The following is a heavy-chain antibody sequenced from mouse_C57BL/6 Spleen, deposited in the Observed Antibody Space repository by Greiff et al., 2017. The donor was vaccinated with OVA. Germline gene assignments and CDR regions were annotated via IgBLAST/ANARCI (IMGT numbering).Heavy chain of an antibody. CDR3: ARGIYYGYYAMDY. CDR1: GYTFTSYW. D-gene: IGHD2-1*01. Sequence: QVQLQQPGAELVKPGASVKLSCKASGYTFTSYWMHWVKQRPGQGLEWIGMIHSNSGSTNYNEKFKSKATLTVDKSSSTAYMQLSSLTSEDSAVYYCARGIYYGYYAMDYWGQGTSVTVSS. V-gene: IGHV1-64*01. J-gene: IGHJ4*01. CDR2: IHSNSGST.